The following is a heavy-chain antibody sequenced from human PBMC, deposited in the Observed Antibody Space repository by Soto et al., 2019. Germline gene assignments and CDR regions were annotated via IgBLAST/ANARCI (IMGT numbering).Heavy chain of an antibody. D-gene: IGHD2-15*01. J-gene: IGHJ6*02. CDR2: VGNTLDTI. V-gene: IGHV3-48*02. CDR3: ARGDCSGGSCYGVEF. Sequence: SLPDAASAVNWSGHTMNWVLTAQGKGLEWVAYVGNTLDTIYYADSVKGRFIISGDDAMKSVFLHMSSLRDDDTAVYYCARGDCSGGSCYGVEFWLQGTTV. CDR1: AVNWSGHT.